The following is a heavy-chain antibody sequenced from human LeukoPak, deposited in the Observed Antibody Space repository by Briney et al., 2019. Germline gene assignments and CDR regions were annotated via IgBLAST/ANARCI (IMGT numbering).Heavy chain of an antibody. J-gene: IGHJ4*02. D-gene: IGHD2-8*01. CDR2: IKQDGSDK. V-gene: IGHV3-7*01. Sequence: GGSLRLSCAASGFTFSSYWMSWVRQAPGKGLEWVANIKQDGSDKYYVDSVKGRFTISRDNAKNSLYLQMNSLRAEDTAVYYCARDSSPWGYCTNGVCYPYDLGYFDYWGQGTLVTVSS. CDR1: GFTFSSYW. CDR3: ARDSSPWGYCTNGVCYPYDLGYFDY.